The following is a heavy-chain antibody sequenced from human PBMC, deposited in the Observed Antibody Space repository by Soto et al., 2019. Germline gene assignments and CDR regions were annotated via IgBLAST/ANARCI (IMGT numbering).Heavy chain of an antibody. CDR2: IKQDRREL. CDR3: ARHTGTYWDY. J-gene: IGHJ4*02. CDR1: GFTFSDYW. V-gene: IGHV3-7*03. D-gene: IGHD1-26*01. Sequence: EVQLVESGGGFVQPGGCLRLSCAASGFTFSDYWMTWVRQAPGKGLEWVANIKQDRRELFYVDSVKGRFTISRDNAKNSLSLEMNSLRAEDTALYYCARHTGTYWDYWGQGILVTVSS.